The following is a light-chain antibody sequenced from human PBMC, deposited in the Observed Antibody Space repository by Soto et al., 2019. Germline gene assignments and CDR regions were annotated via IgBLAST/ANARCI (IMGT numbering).Light chain of an antibody. J-gene: IGKJ2*01. CDR2: DAL. CDR3: QQYDRYSSWGP. CDR1: QNIGSW. V-gene: IGKV1-5*01. Sequence: DIQMTQAPSTLSASVGDRVTITCRASQNIGSWLAWYQQRPGQPPKLLIYDALSLQVGVPSRFSGSGSGTEFTLTISSLQPDDFATYYCQQYDRYSSWGPFGQGTTLAI.